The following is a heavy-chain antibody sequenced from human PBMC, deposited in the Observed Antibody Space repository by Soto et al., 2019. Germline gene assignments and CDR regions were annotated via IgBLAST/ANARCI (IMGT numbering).Heavy chain of an antibody. CDR3: APLSVSLSGPYGIRV. D-gene: IGHD2-15*01. CDR1: GYSVTSSDYY. Sequence: SETLSLTCSVSGYSVTSSDYYWAWIRQPPGKGLEWIGSMFYSGLTYYNPSLKSRVTLSVDTSKNQFSVRLNSVTAADTAVYYCAPLSVSLSGPYGIRVWGQGTTVTVSS. CDR2: MFYSGLT. J-gene: IGHJ6*02. V-gene: IGHV4-39*01.